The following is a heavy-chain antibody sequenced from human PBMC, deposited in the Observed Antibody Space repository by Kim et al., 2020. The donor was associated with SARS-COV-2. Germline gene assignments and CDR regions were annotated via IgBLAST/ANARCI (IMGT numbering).Heavy chain of an antibody. CDR3: ARGGYLSDAFDL. Sequence: ASVKVSCNASGLSFTGYFHIQWVRQAPGQGLEWMGWINLDSGDTNYAQKFRGRVTMTRDTSIGTAYMDLNRVTSDDTAVYYCARGGYLSDAFDLWGQGTRVTVAS. CDR1: GLSFTGYFH. D-gene: IGHD2-15*01. CDR2: INLDSGDT. V-gene: IGHV1-2*02. J-gene: IGHJ3*01.